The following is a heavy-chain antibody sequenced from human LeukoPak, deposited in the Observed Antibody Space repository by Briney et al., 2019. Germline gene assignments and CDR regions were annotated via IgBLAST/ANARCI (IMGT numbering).Heavy chain of an antibody. D-gene: IGHD1-1*01. CDR1: GYLFTNYG. V-gene: IGHV1-18*01. CDR2: ISGYNDNA. CDR3: ARDGNDVMDY. Sequence: ASVKVSCKASGYLFTNYGISWVRQAPGQGLEWVGWISGYNDNAHYAQKLRGRVTMTRETSTSTVYMELRSLSSDDTAIYYCARDGNDVMDYWGQGTQVTVSS. J-gene: IGHJ4*02.